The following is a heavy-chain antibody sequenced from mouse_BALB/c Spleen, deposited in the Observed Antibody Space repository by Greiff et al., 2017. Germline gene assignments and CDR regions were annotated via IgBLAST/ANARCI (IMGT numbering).Heavy chain of an antibody. CDR3: ARRLYGKDAMDY. CDR1: GYTFTDYA. V-gene: IGHV1-67*01. CDR2: ISTYSGNT. D-gene: IGHD2-1*01. J-gene: IGHJ4*01. Sequence: QVQLQQSGPELVRPGVSVKISCTGSGYTFTDYAMHWVKQSHAKSLEWIGVISTYSGNTNYNQKFKGKATMTVDKSSSTAYMELARLTSEDSAIYYCARRLYGKDAMDYWGQGTSVTVSS.